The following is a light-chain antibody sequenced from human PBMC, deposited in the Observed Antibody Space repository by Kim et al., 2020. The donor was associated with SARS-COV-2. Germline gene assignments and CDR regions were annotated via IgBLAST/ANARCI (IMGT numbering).Light chain of an antibody. J-gene: IGKJ2*01. CDR1: QDISNY. V-gene: IGKV1-33*01. CDR2: DAS. Sequence: DIQMTQSPSSLSASVGDRVTITCQASQDISNYLNWYQQKPGKAPKLLIYDASNLETGVPSRFSGSGSGTDFTFTISSLQPEDIATYYCQQYDNLPPRKYTFGQGTKLEI. CDR3: QQYDNLPPRKYT.